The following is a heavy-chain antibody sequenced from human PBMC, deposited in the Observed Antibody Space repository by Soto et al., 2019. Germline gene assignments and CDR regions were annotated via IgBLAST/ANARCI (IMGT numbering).Heavy chain of an antibody. J-gene: IGHJ4*02. Sequence: EVQLVESGGALVQPGGSLRLSCAASGFTFRNYWMSWVRQAPGKGLEWVANIKQDGSQKNYVDSVKGRFTISRDNAKNSLYLQMNSLRAEDTALYFCARVLGGDYGDRNFDYWGQGTLVTVSS. CDR1: GFTFRNYW. CDR2: IKQDGSQK. V-gene: IGHV3-7*01. CDR3: ARVLGGDYGDRNFDY. D-gene: IGHD4-17*01.